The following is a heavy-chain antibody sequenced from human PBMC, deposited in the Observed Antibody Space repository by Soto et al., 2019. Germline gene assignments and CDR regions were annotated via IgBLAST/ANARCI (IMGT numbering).Heavy chain of an antibody. CDR3: TRGVLA. J-gene: IGHJ5*02. V-gene: IGHV4-30-2*01. CDR2: ISPSGSP. Sequence: SETLSLTCSVSGGSVNSGGYSWSWIRQPPGKGLEWIGFISPSGSPAYNPSLKSRVTISVDRSNNQISLEISSVTAADTAVYYCTRGVLAWCAGTLVTVSS. D-gene: IGHD2-8*01. CDR1: GGSVNSGGYS.